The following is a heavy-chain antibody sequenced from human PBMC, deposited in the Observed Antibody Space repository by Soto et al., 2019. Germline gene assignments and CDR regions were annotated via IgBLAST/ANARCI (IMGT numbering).Heavy chain of an antibody. J-gene: IGHJ6*02. V-gene: IGHV3-21*01. CDR1: GFTFSSCT. Sequence: GGSLRLSCAVSGFTFSSCTMNWVRQAPGKGLEWVSSISPSTSHIYYADSVKGRFTISRDNAKNSLFLQMNSLRAEDTAVYYCSGCSGGACHQNYGMDVWGQGTTVTVSS. CDR2: ISPSTSHI. D-gene: IGHD2-15*01. CDR3: SGCSGGACHQNYGMDV.